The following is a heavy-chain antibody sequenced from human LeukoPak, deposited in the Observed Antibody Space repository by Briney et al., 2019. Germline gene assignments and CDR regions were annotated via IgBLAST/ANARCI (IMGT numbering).Heavy chain of an antibody. CDR3: ARNNGMDV. V-gene: IGHV3-74*01. J-gene: IGHJ6*02. Sequence: PRGSLRLSCAASGFTFSNYWMHWIRQVPGKGLVWVSHIKYDGSATNYAGSVKGRFTISKDNAKNSLYLQMNSLRAEDTALYHCARNNGMDVWGQGTTVIVSS. CDR1: GFTFSNYW. CDR2: IKYDGSAT.